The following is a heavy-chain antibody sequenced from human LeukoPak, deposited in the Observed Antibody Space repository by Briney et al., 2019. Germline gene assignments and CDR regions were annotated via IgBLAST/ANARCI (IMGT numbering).Heavy chain of an antibody. Sequence: GGSLRLSCAASGFTFSSYAMSWVRQAPGKGLEWVSAISGSSDRTYYADSVKGRFTISRDNSKNTLYLQMNSLRAEDTAVYYCAKAQHSSSHLWGQGTLVTVSS. CDR3: AKAQHSSSHL. V-gene: IGHV3-23*01. CDR2: ISGSSDRT. CDR1: GFTFSSYA. D-gene: IGHD6-13*01. J-gene: IGHJ4*02.